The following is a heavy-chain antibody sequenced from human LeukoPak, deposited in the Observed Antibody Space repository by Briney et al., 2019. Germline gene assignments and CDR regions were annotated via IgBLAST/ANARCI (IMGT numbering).Heavy chain of an antibody. CDR2: ISSSGSTI. CDR3: ARDFEEVRYYYGMDV. CDR1: GFTFSSYE. Sequence: PGGSLRLSCAASGFTFSSYEMNWVRQAPGKGLEWVSYISSSGSTIYYADSVKGRFTISRDNAKNSLYLQTNSLRAEDTAVYYCARDFEEVRYYYGMDVWGQGTTVTVSS. V-gene: IGHV3-48*03. J-gene: IGHJ6*02.